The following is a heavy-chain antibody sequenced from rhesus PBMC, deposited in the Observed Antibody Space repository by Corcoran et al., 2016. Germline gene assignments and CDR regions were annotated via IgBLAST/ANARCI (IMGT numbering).Heavy chain of an antibody. D-gene: IGHD6S26*01. Sequence: QVQLQESGPGLVKPSETLSLTCAVSGGSFRSYWWSWIRQPPGKGLEWIGEINGNSGSTNYNPSLKSRVTISKDASKNQFSLKLSSVTAADTAVYYCARSSGWSQSWDYWGQGVLVTVSS. CDR3: ARSSGWSQSWDY. J-gene: IGHJ4*01. V-gene: IGHV4-80*01. CDR1: GGSFRSYW. CDR2: INGNSGST.